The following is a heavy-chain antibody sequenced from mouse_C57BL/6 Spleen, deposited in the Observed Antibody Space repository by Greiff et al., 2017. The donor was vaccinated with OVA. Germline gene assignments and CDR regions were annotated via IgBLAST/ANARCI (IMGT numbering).Heavy chain of an antibody. J-gene: IGHJ1*03. V-gene: IGHV14-2*01. D-gene: IGHD1-1*01. CDR1: GFNIKDYY. Sequence: VQLQQSGAELVKPGASVKLSCTASGFNIKDYYMHWVKQRTEQGLEWIGRIDPEDGETKYAPKFQGQATITADTSSNTAYLQLSSLTSEDTAVYYCAGVDYYGSSYWYFDVWGTGTTVTVSS. CDR3: AGVDYYGSSYWYFDV. CDR2: IDPEDGET.